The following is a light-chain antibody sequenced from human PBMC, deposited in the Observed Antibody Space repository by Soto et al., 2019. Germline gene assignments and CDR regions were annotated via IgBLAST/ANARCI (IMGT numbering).Light chain of an antibody. CDR2: DVT. J-gene: IGLJ1*01. CDR3: SSYAGSNNYV. V-gene: IGLV2-8*01. Sequence: QPALAQPPSASESPGQSVTISCTGTSSDIGGYNEVSWYQHHPGKAPKLMIYDVTKRPSGVPDRFSGSRSGNTASLTVSGLQAEDEADYYCSSYAGSNNYVFGSGTKVTVL. CDR1: SSDIGGYNE.